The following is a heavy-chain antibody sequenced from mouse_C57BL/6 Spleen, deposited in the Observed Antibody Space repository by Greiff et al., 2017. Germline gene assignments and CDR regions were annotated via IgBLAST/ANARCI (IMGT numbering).Heavy chain of an antibody. D-gene: IGHD2-4*01. CDR3: ARRDYDYDDGGDYYAMDY. Sequence: QVTLKVSGPGILQSSQTLSLTCSFSGFSLSTSGMGVSWIRQPSGKGLEWLAHIYWDDDKRYNPSLKRRLTISKDTSRNQVFLKITSVDTADTATYYCARRDYDYDDGGDYYAMDYWGQGTSVTVSS. J-gene: IGHJ4*01. V-gene: IGHV8-12*01. CDR2: IYWDDDK. CDR1: GFSLSTSGMG.